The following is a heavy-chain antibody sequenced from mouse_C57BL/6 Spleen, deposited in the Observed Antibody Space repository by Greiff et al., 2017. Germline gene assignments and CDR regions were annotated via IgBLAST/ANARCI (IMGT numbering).Heavy chain of an antibody. V-gene: IGHV1-69*01. CDR2: IDPSDSYT. CDR3: ARDSNWEGYFDY. CDR1: GYTFTSYW. D-gene: IGHD4-1*01. Sequence: QVQLQQPGAELVMPGASVKLSCKASGYTFTSYWMHWVKQRPGQGLEWIGEIDPSDSYTNYNQKFKGKSTLTVDKSSSTAYMQLSSLTSEDSAVYYCARDSNWEGYFDYWGQGTTLTVSS. J-gene: IGHJ2*01.